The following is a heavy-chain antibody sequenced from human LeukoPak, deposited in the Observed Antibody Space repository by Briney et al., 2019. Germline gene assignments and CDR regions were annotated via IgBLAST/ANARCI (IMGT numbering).Heavy chain of an antibody. CDR1: GGSISSSGYY. D-gene: IGHD6-19*01. V-gene: IGHV4-39*01. CDR2: IYYSGST. CDR3: ARRIAVAGFDY. J-gene: IGHJ4*02. Sequence: LETLSLTCTVSGGSISSSGYYWGWIRQPPGKGLEWIGSIYYSGSTYYNPSLKSRVTISVDTSKNQFSLKLSSVTAADTAVYYCARRIAVAGFDYWGQGTLVTVSS.